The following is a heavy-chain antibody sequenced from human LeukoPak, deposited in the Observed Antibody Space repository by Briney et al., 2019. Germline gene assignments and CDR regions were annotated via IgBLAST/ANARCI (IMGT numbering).Heavy chain of an antibody. CDR2: IYYSGST. V-gene: IGHV4-30-4*01. D-gene: IGHD2-21*01. Sequence: PSQTLSLTCTVSGGSISSGDYYWSWIRQAPGKGLEWIGYIYYSGSTYYNPSLKSRVTISVDTSNNQFSLKLSSVTAADTAVYYCASFYQAYYFDYWGQGTLVAVSS. CDR3: ASFYQAYYFDY. CDR1: GGSISSGDYY. J-gene: IGHJ4*02.